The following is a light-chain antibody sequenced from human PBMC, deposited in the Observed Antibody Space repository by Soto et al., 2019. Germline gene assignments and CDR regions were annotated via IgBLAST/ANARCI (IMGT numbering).Light chain of an antibody. V-gene: IGLV2-14*01. CDR2: GVK. J-gene: IGLJ1*01. Sequence: QSALTQLASVSGSRGQSITISCTGNGRDIGAYDYVSWYQQHPGKAPKLLIYGVKNRPSGVSYRFSASKSAFTASLTISGFQAEDEAHYYCSSYTTSYSYVFGPGTKVTVL. CDR3: SSYTTSYSYV. CDR1: GRDIGAYDY.